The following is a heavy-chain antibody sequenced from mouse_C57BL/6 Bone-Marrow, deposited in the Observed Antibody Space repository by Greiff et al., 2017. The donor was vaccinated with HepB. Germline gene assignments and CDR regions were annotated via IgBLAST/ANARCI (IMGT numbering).Heavy chain of an antibody. CDR1: GFTFSSYT. CDR3: ARQRGIVTRYFDV. D-gene: IGHD2-5*01. Sequence: DVMLVESGGGLVKPGGSLKLSCAASGFTFSSYTMSWVRQTPEKRLEWVATISGGGGNTYYPDSVKGRFTISRDNAKNTLYLQMSSLRSEDTALYYCARQRGIVTRYFDVWGTGTTVTVSS. J-gene: IGHJ1*03. V-gene: IGHV5-9*01. CDR2: ISGGGGNT.